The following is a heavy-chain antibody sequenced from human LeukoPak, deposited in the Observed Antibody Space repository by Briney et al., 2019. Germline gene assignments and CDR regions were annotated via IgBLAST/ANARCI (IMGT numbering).Heavy chain of an antibody. Sequence: PSETLSLTCTVSGGSISSYYWSWIRQPPGKGLEWIGYIYYSGSTNYSPSLKSRVTMSVDTSKNQFSLKLSSVTAADTAVYYCARDYCSGGSCYLSPDAFDIWGQGTMVTVSS. J-gene: IGHJ3*02. CDR1: GGSISSYY. CDR3: ARDYCSGGSCYLSPDAFDI. D-gene: IGHD2-15*01. CDR2: IYYSGST. V-gene: IGHV4-59*12.